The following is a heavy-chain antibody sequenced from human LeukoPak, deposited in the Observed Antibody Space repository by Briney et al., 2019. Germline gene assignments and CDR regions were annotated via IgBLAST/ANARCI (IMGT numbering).Heavy chain of an antibody. Sequence: SETLSLTCTVSGGSISSYYWSWIRQPPGKGLEWIGYIYYSGSTNYSPSLKSRVTISVDTSKDQFSLKLSSVTAADTAVYYCARRTGPNWFDPWGQGTLVTVSS. J-gene: IGHJ5*02. CDR3: ARRTGPNWFDP. V-gene: IGHV4-59*01. CDR1: GGSISSYY. CDR2: IYYSGST.